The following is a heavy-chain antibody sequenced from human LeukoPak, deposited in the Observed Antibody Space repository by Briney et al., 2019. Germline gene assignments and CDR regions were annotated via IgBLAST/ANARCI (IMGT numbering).Heavy chain of an antibody. V-gene: IGHV1-69*13. CDR1: GGAFSSYA. D-gene: IGHD5-12*01. J-gene: IGHJ6*02. CDR3: ARRAGIVATTEYYYYYGMDV. CDR2: IIPIFGTA. Sequence: SVKVSCTTSGGAFSSYAISWVRQAPGQGIGWMGGIIPIFGTANYAQKFQGRVTITADESTSTAYMELSSLRSEDTAVYYCARRAGIVATTEYYYYYGMDVWGQGTTVTVSS.